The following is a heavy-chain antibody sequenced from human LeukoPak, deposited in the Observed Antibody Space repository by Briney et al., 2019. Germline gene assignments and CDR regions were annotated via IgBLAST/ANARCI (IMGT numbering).Heavy chain of an antibody. CDR3: ARDSYGADY. Sequence: PGGSLRLSCAAPGFDLTTYAMTWVRQAPDKGLEWVAVISYDGRNKYYADSVKGRFTISRDNSKNTLYVQMNTLRTDDTAVYYCARDSYGADYWGQGTLVTVSS. CDR2: ISYDGRNK. J-gene: IGHJ4*02. V-gene: IGHV3-30*04. CDR1: GFDLTTYA. D-gene: IGHD4-17*01.